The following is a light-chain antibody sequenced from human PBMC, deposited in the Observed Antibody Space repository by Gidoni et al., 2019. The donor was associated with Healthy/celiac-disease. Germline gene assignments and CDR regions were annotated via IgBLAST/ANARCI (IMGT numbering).Light chain of an antibody. CDR1: SSNIGAGYD. J-gene: IGLJ2*01. CDR2: GNS. V-gene: IGLV1-40*01. Sequence: QSVLPQPPSVSGAPGQRVTISCTGSSSNIGAGYDVHWYQQLPGTATKLLIYGNSNRPSGVPDRFSGSKSGTSASLAITGLQAEDEADYYCQSYDSSLSGSVFGGGTKLTVL. CDR3: QSYDSSLSGSV.